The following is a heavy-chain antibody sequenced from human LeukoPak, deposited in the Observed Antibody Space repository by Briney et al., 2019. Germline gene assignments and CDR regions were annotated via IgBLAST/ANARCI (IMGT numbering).Heavy chain of an antibody. V-gene: IGHV1-2*02. Sequence: ASVKVSCQASGYTFTTYGITWVRQAPGQGLEWMGWINPNSGGTNYAQKFQGRVTMTRDTSISTAYMELSRLRSDDTAVYYCARDRYNWNYGWFDPWGQGTLVTVSS. CDR1: GYTFTTYG. CDR2: INPNSGGT. D-gene: IGHD1-7*01. J-gene: IGHJ5*02. CDR3: ARDRYNWNYGWFDP.